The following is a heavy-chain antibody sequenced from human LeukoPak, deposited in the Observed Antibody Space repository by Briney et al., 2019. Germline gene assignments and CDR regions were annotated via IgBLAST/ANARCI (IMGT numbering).Heavy chain of an antibody. CDR1: GGSFSGYY. J-gene: IGHJ1*01. V-gene: IGHV4-34*01. Sequence: SETLSLTCAVYGGSFSGYYWSWIRQPPGKGLEWIGEINHSGSTNYNPSLKSRVTISVDTSKNQFSLKLSSVTAADTAVYYCARGPRYCSGGSCYFWYFQRWGQGTLVTVSS. CDR3: ARGPRYCSGGSCYFWYFQR. D-gene: IGHD2-15*01. CDR2: INHSGST.